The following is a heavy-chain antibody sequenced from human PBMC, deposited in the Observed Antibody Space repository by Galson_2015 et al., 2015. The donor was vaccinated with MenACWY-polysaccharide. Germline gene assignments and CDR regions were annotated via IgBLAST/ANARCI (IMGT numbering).Heavy chain of an antibody. J-gene: IGHJ4*02. CDR3: ARDRYYDSSGYIFDY. CDR2: ISSNGGST. D-gene: IGHD3-22*01. V-gene: IGHV3-64*01. CDR1: GFTFSSYA. Sequence: SLRLSCAASGFTFSSYAMHWVRQAPGKGLEYVSAISSNGGSTYYANSVKGRFTISRDNSKNTLYLQMGSLRAEDMAVYYCARDRYYDSSGYIFDYSGQGTLVTVSS.